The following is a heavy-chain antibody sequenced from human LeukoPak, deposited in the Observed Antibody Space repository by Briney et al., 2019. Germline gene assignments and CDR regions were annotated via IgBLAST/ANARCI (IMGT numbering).Heavy chain of an antibody. CDR3: ATLNGYCSSTSCPPLGY. CDR1: GGSFSGYY. CDR2: INHSGST. V-gene: IGHV4-34*01. J-gene: IGHJ4*02. D-gene: IGHD2-2*03. Sequence: SETLSLTCAVYGGSFSGYYWSWIRQPPGKGLEWIGEINHSGSTNYNPSLKSRVTISVDTSKNQFSLKLSSVTAADTAVYYCATLNGYCSSTSCPPLGYWGQGTLVTVSS.